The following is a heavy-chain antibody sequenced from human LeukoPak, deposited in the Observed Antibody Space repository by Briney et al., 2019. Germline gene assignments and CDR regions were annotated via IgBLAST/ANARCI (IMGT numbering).Heavy chain of an antibody. D-gene: IGHD5-18*01. V-gene: IGHV1-45*02. CDR1: GYTFTYRY. CDR3: ASSSDTALVDIAFDY. J-gene: IGHJ4*02. CDR2: ITPFNGNT. Sequence: GASVKVSCKASGYTFTYRYLHWVRQAPGQALEWMGWITPFNGNTNYAQKFQDRVTITRGRSLSTAYMELSSLRYEDTAMYYCASSSDTALVDIAFDYWGQGTLVTVSS.